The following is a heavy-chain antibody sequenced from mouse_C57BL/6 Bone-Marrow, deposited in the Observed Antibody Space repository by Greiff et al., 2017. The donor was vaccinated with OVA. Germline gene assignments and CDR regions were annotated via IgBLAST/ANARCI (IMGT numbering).Heavy chain of an antibody. CDR1: GFPFRVSV. CDR3: ARAGPWFAY. CDR2: ISSGSSTI. Sequence: VQLVASVGGLVKPGGSLKLSFASSGFPFRVSVLHLVRPSPDNGLAWVAYISSGSSTIYYADTVKGRFTISRDNAKNTLFLQMTSLRSEDTAMYYCARAGPWFAYWGQGTLVTVSA. J-gene: IGHJ3*01. V-gene: IGHV5-17*01.